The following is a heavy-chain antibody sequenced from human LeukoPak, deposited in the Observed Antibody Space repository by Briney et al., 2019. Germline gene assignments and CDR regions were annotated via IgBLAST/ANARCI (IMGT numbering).Heavy chain of an antibody. CDR1: GGSISSYY. CDR2: IYTSGST. Sequence: SETLSLTCTVSGGSISSYYWSWIRQPAGKGLEWIGRIYTSGSTNYNPSLKSRVTMSVDTSKNQFSLKLSSVTAADTAVYYCARLGYCSSTSCFGYYYYYMDVWGKGTTVTVSS. V-gene: IGHV4-4*07. D-gene: IGHD2-2*01. J-gene: IGHJ6*03. CDR3: ARLGYCSSTSCFGYYYYYMDV.